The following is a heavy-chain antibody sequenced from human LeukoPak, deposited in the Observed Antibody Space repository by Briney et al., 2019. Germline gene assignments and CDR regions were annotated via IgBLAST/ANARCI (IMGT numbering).Heavy chain of an antibody. Sequence: PGGSLRLSCSVSGFTFSNYAMHWVRQAPGKGLEYVSAITSDGGSTYYADSVKGRFTISRDNSKNTLYLQMSSLRGEDTAVCYCVKAYCRSTSCYYYYYGMDVWGKGTTVTVSS. CDR3: VKAYCRSTSCYYYYYGMDV. CDR1: GFTFSNYA. D-gene: IGHD2-2*01. V-gene: IGHV3-64D*06. J-gene: IGHJ6*04. CDR2: ITSDGGST.